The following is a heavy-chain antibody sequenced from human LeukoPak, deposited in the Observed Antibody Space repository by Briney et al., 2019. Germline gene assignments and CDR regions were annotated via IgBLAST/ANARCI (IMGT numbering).Heavy chain of an antibody. J-gene: IGHJ4*02. Sequence: GESLKTFRKSSGYTFTSYWIGWVRQMPGKGLEWMGIIYPGDSDTRYSPSFQGQVTISANKSISTAYLRWSSLKATDTAMYYCARLVVVPAAMDYWGQGTLVTVSS. CDR3: ARLVVVPAAMDY. D-gene: IGHD2-2*01. V-gene: IGHV5-51*01. CDR1: GYTFTSYW. CDR2: IYPGDSDT.